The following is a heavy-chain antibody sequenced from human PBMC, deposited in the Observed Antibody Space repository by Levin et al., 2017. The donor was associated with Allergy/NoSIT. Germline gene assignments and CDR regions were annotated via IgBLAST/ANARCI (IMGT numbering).Heavy chain of an antibody. CDR1: GFTFSSYA. CDR2: ISTTGDNT. D-gene: IGHD2/OR15-2a*01. V-gene: IGHV3-23*01. CDR3: AKKYYHRLDV. Sequence: TGGSLRLSCAATGFTFSSYAMSWVRQAPGKGLEWVSSISTTGDNTYYAGSVKGRFTISRDNSKNTLYLQMNSLRADDTALYYCAKKYYHRLDVWGQGTTVTVSS. J-gene: IGHJ6*02.